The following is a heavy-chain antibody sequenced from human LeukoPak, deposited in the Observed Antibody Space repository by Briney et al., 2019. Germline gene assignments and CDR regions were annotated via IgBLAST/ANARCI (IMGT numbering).Heavy chain of an antibody. CDR3: ARRFRYYYGSGSSYYFDY. CDR1: GGSISSYY. D-gene: IGHD3-10*01. CDR2: IYTSGST. Sequence: PSETLSLTCTVSGGSISSYYWSWIRQPAGKGLEWIGRIYTSGSTNYNPSLKSRVTMSVDTSKNQFSLKLSSVTAADTAVYYCARRFRYYYGSGSSYYFDYWGQGTLVTVSS. J-gene: IGHJ4*02. V-gene: IGHV4-4*07.